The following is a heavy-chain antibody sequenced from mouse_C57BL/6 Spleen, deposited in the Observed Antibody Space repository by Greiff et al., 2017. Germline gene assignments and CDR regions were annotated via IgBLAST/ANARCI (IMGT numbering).Heavy chain of an antibody. V-gene: IGHV5-15*01. J-gene: IGHJ3*01. D-gene: IGHD1-1*01. CDR2: ISNLAYSI. CDR3: ARPLFITTVVGGFAY. CDR1: GFTFSDYG. Sequence: EVKVVESGGGLVQPGGSLKLSCAASGFTFSDYGMAWVRQAPRKGPEWVAFISNLAYSIYYADTVTGRFTISRENAKNTLYLEMSSLRSEDTAMYYCARPLFITTVVGGFAYWGQGTLVTVSA.